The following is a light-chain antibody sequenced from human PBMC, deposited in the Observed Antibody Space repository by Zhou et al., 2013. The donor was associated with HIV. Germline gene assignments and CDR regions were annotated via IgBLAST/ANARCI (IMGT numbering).Light chain of an antibody. CDR2: GAS. Sequence: EFVLTQSPGTLSLSPGERATLSCRASQTVYSSYLAWFQQKPGQAPRLLIYGASTRATGIPDRFSGSGSGTEFTLTISSMQSEDFAVYYCQQYNNWPYTFGQGTKLEIK. J-gene: IGKJ2*01. CDR3: QQYNNWPYT. V-gene: IGKV3D-15*01. CDR1: QTVYSSY.